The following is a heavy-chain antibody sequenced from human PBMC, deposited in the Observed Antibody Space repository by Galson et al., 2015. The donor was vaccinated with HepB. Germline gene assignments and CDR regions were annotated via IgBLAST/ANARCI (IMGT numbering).Heavy chain of an antibody. CDR1: GFTFSNCA. Sequence: SLRLSCAASGFTFSNCAMSWVRQSPGKGLEWVSGISTSGGNTYYADSVKGRFTISRDNSKDTLYLQMNSLRAEDTAVYYCAKTRGADVTTEVSGTLFDYWGQGTLLTVSS. CDR2: ISTSGGNT. V-gene: IGHV3-23*01. CDR3: AKTRGADVTTEVSGTLFDY. J-gene: IGHJ4*02. D-gene: IGHD1-14*01.